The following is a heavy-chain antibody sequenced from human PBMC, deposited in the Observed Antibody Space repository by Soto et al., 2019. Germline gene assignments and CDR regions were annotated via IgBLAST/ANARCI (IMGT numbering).Heavy chain of an antibody. CDR1: GFTFKDSA. Sequence: EVRLLEAGGGLKQPGGSLRLSCAASGFTFKDSAMNWVRQAPGKGLEWVASISDTGASTWYAESVRGRLSISRDNSKNTLYLKMNSLRGEDTAVYYCAKGRGSGWAWYFDNWGQGTLVTVSS. V-gene: IGHV3-23*01. J-gene: IGHJ4*02. CDR3: AKGRGSGWAWYFDN. CDR2: ISDTGAST. D-gene: IGHD6-19*01.